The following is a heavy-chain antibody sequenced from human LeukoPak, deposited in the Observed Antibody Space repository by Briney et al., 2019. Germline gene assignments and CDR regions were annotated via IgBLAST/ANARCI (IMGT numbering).Heavy chain of an antibody. CDR2: IIPILGIA. Sequence: ASVKVSCKASGGTFSSYAISWVRQAPGQGLEWMGRIIPILGIANYAQKFQGRVTITADKSTSTAHMELSSLRSEDTAVYYCATLAGAYYYYGMDVWGQGTTVTVSS. J-gene: IGHJ6*02. CDR3: ATLAGAYYYYGMDV. V-gene: IGHV1-69*04. D-gene: IGHD3-10*01. CDR1: GGTFSSYA.